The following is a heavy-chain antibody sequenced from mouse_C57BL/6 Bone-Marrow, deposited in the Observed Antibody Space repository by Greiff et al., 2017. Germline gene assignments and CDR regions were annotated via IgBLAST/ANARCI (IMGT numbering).Heavy chain of an antibody. Sequence: QVQLQQSGAELMKPGASVTLSCKATGYTFTGSWIEWVKQRPGHGLEWIGEILPGRGSTNYNEKFKGKATFTADTSSNTAYRQLSSLTTEDSAIYYCARSGRSYFDVWGTGTTVTVSA. CDR2: ILPGRGST. V-gene: IGHV1-9*01. D-gene: IGHD1-1*01. J-gene: IGHJ1*03. CDR1: GYTFTGSW. CDR3: ARSGRSYFDV.